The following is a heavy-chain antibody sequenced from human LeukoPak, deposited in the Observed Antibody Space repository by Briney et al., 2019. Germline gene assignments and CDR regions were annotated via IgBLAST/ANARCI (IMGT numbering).Heavy chain of an antibody. D-gene: IGHD3-9*01. Sequence: SETLSLTCSVSGGSISFYYWSWIRQPAGKGLEWIGRIYTSGTTNYNPSLKSRATISVDTSKNQFSLKLSSVTAADTAVYYCARGLPARYFDWLSNLDYWGQGTLVTVSS. J-gene: IGHJ4*02. CDR1: GGSISFYY. V-gene: IGHV4-4*07. CDR2: IYTSGTT. CDR3: ARGLPARYFDWLSNLDY.